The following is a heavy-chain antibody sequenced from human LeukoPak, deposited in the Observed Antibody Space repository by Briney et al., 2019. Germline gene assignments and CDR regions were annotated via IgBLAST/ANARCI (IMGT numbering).Heavy chain of an antibody. J-gene: IGHJ5*02. D-gene: IGHD3-22*01. CDR1: GGSISSGGYS. CDR3: ARRDYYDSSGYYR. Sequence: SETLSLTCAVSGGSISSGGYSWSWIRQPPGKGLEWIGYIYYSGSTNYNPSLKSRVTISVDTSKNQFSLKLSSVTAADTAVYYCARRDYYDSSGYYRWGQGTLVTVSS. V-gene: IGHV4-61*08. CDR2: IYYSGST.